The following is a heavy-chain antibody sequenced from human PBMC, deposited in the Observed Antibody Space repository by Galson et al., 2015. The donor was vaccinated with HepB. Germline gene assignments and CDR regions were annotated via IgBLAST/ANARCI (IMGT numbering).Heavy chain of an antibody. CDR2: IWNDGSNK. J-gene: IGHJ6*02. CDR3: ARFRVVPAAIRLSYYFGLDV. D-gene: IGHD2-2*02. V-gene: IGHV3-33*01. CDR1: GFTLSSYG. Sequence: LRLSCAASGFTLSSYGMPWFRQAPGKGREWVAVIWNDGSNKYSADSVKGRFTISRDTSKNTLYLQMNSLRAEDSAVYYCARFRVVPAAIRLSYYFGLDVWGQGTTVTVSS.